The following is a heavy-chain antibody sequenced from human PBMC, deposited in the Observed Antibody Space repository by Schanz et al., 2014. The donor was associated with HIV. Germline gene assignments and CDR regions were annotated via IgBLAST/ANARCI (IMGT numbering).Heavy chain of an antibody. V-gene: IGHV3-23*01. J-gene: IGHJ3*02. Sequence: EALLLESGGGLVQPGGSLRLSCRGSEFPFSHNAMTWVRQAPGKGLQWVSSITDSGDKTDYTDSVKGRFTISRDNSRNTLFLQMDSLRVDDTAVYYRAQMGAFAAFDIWGHGTVVTVSP. D-gene: IGHD3-16*01. CDR2: ITDSGDKT. CDR1: EFPFSHNA. CDR3: AQMGAFAAFDI.